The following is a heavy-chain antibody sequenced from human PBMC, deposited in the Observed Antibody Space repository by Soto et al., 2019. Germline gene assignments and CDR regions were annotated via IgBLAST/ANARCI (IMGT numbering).Heavy chain of an antibody. CDR2: IVVGSGNT. V-gene: IGHV1-58*01. J-gene: IGHJ4*02. Sequence: VKVACQASGFTFTSSAVQWVRQARGQRLEWIGWIVVGSGNTNDAQKFQERVTITRDMSTSTAYMELSTLRSDDTAVSSCAAEHRGVISYWGQGTLVTVSS. CDR3: AAEHRGVISY. D-gene: IGHD3-10*01. CDR1: GFTFTSSA.